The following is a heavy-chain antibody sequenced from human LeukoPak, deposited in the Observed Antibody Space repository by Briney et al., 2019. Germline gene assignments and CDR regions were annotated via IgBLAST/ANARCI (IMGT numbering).Heavy chain of an antibody. J-gene: IGHJ4*02. V-gene: IGHV1-18*04. CDR1: GYTFNIHS. Sequence: ASVKVSCKASGYTFNIHSIVWVRQAPGQGLEWMGWISAYNGDTKYAEKLQGRVTMTTDTSTSTAYMELRSLRSDDTAVYYCARVIGGYTYGYTPNDYWGQGTLVTVSS. D-gene: IGHD5-18*01. CDR2: ISAYNGDT. CDR3: ARVIGGYTYGYTPNDY.